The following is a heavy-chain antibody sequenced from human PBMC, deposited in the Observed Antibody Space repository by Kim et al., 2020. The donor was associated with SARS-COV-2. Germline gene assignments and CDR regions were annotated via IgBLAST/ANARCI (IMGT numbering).Heavy chain of an antibody. Sequence: NPSLKSRGTISVDTSKNQFSLKRSSVTAADTAVYYCARDSDYYGSGAFDFWGQGTLVTVSS. V-gene: IGHV4-59*12. CDR3: ARDSDYYGSGAFDF. D-gene: IGHD3-10*01. J-gene: IGHJ4*02.